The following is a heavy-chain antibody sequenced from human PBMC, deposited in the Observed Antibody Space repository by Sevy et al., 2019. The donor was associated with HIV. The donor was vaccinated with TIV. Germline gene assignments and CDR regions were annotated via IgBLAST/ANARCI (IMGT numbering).Heavy chain of an antibody. Sequence: GGSLRLSCAASGFTFSSYAMHWVRQAPGKGLEWVAVISYDGSNKYYADSVKGRFTISRDNSKNTLYLQMNSLRAEDTAVYYCAREAFYYDSSGSPLFDYWGQGTLVIVSS. J-gene: IGHJ4*02. CDR1: GFTFSSYA. V-gene: IGHV3-30-3*01. CDR3: AREAFYYDSSGSPLFDY. CDR2: ISYDGSNK. D-gene: IGHD3-22*01.